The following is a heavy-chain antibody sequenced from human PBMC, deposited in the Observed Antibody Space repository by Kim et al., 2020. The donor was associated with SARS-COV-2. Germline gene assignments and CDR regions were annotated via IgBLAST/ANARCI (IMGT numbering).Heavy chain of an antibody. CDR1: GYTFTSYA. J-gene: IGHJ4*02. CDR2: INAGNGNT. D-gene: IGHD2-2*01. CDR3: ARAWGAIVVPAAMDAY. V-gene: IGHV1-3*01. Sequence: ASVKVSCKASGYTFTSYAMHWVRQAPGQRLEWMGWINAGNGNTKYSQKFQGRVTITRDTSASTAYMELSSLRSEDTAVYYCARAWGAIVVPAAMDAYWGQGTLVTVSS.